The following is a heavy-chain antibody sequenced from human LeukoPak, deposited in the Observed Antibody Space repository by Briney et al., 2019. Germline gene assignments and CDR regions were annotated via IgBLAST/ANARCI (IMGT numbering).Heavy chain of an antibody. D-gene: IGHD2-21*02. V-gene: IGHV3-21*01. CDR2: ISGSGAYI. CDR1: GFTFTSYS. CDR3: ARRAYCGGDCYSGSYYYYGMDV. J-gene: IGHJ6*02. Sequence: NPGGSLRLSCAASGFTFTSYSMNWVRQAPGKGLEWVSSISGSGAYIYNADSVKGRFTISRDNAKNSLYLQMNSLRAEDTAVYYCARRAYCGGDCYSGSYYYYGMDVWGQGTTVTVSS.